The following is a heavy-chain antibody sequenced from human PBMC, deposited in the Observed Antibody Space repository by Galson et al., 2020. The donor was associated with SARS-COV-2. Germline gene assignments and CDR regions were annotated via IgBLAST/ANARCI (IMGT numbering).Heavy chain of an antibody. D-gene: IGHD4-17*01. Sequence: SVKVSCKASGGTFSSYAISWVRQAPGQGLEWMGGIIPIFGTANYAQKFQGRVTITADESTSTAYMELSSLRSEDTAVYYCARSGLTTVTLNYYYYGMDVWGQGTTVTVSS. V-gene: IGHV1-69*13. J-gene: IGHJ6*02. CDR3: ARSGLTTVTLNYYYYGMDV. CDR2: IIPIFGTA. CDR1: GGTFSSYA.